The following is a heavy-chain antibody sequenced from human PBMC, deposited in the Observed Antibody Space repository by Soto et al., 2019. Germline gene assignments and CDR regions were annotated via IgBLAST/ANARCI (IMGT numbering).Heavy chain of an antibody. Sequence: SLRLCCAASGFTFSSYAMHWVRQAPGKGLEWVAVISYDGSNKYYADSVKGRFTISRDNSKNTLYLQMNSLRAEDTAVYYCARDFALYWYFDLWGRGTLVTVSS. J-gene: IGHJ2*01. CDR1: GFTFSSYA. CDR3: ARDFALYWYFDL. CDR2: ISYDGSNK. V-gene: IGHV3-30-3*01.